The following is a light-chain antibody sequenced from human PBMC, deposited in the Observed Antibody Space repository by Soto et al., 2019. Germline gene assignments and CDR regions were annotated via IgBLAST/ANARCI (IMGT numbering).Light chain of an antibody. CDR3: YSAADNNRV. CDR1: VLAKKY. V-gene: IGLV3-27*01. CDR2: KDS. J-gene: IGLJ3*02. Sequence: ELTQPSSVSVSPGQTARITCSGDVLAKKYARWFQQKPGQAPVLVIYKDSERPSGIPERFSGSSSGTTVTLTISGAQVEDEADYYCYSAADNNRVFGGGTKLTVL.